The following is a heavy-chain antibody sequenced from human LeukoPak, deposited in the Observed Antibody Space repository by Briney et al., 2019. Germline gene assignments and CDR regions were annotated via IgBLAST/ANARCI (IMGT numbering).Heavy chain of an antibody. V-gene: IGHV1-69*10. CDR2: IIPILGIA. CDR1: GGTFSSYA. Sequence: SVKVSCKASGGTFSSYAISWVRQAPGQGLEWMGGIIPILGIANYAQKFQGRVTITADKSTSTAYMELSSLRPEDTAVYYCARGTTYYYDNSGYYRVPNNWFDPWGQGTLVTVSS. CDR3: ARGTTYYYDNSGYYRVPNNWFDP. J-gene: IGHJ5*02. D-gene: IGHD3-22*01.